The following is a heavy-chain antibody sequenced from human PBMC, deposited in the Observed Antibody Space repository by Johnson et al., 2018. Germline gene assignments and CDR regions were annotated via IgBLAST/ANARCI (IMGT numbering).Heavy chain of an antibody. D-gene: IGHD6-6*01. J-gene: IGHJ6*02. CDR1: GGSISSYY. CDR2: IYYSGST. V-gene: IGHV4-59*01. CDR3: ASARVQQLVPVYYYYGMEV. Sequence: QVQLQESGPGLVKPSATLSLTCTVSGGSISSYYWSWIRQPPGKGLEWIGYIYYSGSTNYNPSLKSRVTISVDTSKNQFSLKRSLVTAAEPSVYSCASARVQQLVPVYYYYGMEVWGQGTTVTVSS.